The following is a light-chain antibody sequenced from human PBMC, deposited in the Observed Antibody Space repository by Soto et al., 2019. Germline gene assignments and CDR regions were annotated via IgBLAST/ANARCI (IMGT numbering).Light chain of an antibody. J-gene: IGKJ4*01. V-gene: IGKV3-15*01. CDR3: QQYNEWPLP. CDR1: QTVSNN. Sequence: ERVMTQSPATLSVSPGEKATLSCRASQTVSNNVAWYQQKPGQAPRLLMYSPSTRATGIPARFSGSGSGTEFTLPISSLQSEDFAVYYCQQYNEWPLPFGGGTKVETK. CDR2: SPS.